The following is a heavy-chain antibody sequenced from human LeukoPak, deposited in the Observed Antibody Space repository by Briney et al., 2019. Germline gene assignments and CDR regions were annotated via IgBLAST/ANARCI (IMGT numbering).Heavy chain of an antibody. Sequence: PGGSLRLSCAASGFTFSSYSMNWVRQAPGKGLEWVSSISSSSRHIYYADSVKGRFTIFRDDAKNSLFLQMDSLRVEDTAMYYCVRDFSTVTTAYLHNWGQGTLLTVSS. J-gene: IGHJ1*01. CDR2: ISSSSRHI. D-gene: IGHD4-17*01. CDR1: GFTFSSYS. CDR3: VRDFSTVTTAYLHN. V-gene: IGHV3-21*04.